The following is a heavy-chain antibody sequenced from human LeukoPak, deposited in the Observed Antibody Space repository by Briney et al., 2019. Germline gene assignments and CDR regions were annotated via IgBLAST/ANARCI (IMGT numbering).Heavy chain of an antibody. CDR1: GFTFSSYW. J-gene: IGHJ5*02. CDR2: IKQDGSEK. CDR3: ARVRGVITRKYWFDP. Sequence: GGSLRLSCAASGFTFSSYWMSWVRQAPGKGLEWVANIKQDGSEKYYVGSVKGRFTISRDNAKNSLYLQMNSLRAEDTAVYYCARVRGVITRKYWFDPWGQGTLVTVSS. D-gene: IGHD3-10*01. V-gene: IGHV3-7*01.